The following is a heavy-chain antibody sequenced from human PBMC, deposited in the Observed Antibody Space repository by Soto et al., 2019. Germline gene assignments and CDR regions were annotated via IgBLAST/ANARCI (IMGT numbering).Heavy chain of an antibody. V-gene: IGHV4-31*03. Sequence: SETLSLTCTVSGGSISSGGYYWSWIRQHPGKGLDWIGYIYYSGSAYYNPSLKSRVTISVDTSKNQFSLKLSSVTAADTAVYYCARDPGYCSGGSCFFSSCYYYYDGKYFWGQGSSVTVS. J-gene: IGHJ6*02. CDR2: IYYSGSA. CDR3: ARDPGYCSGGSCFFSSCYYYYDGKYF. D-gene: IGHD2-15*01. CDR1: GGSISSGGYY.